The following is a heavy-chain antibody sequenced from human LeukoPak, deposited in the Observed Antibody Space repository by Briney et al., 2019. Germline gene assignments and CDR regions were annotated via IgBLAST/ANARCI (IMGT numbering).Heavy chain of an antibody. Sequence: ASVKVSCKASGYTFTSYDINWVRQATGQGLEWMGWMSPNSGNTGYEQKFQGRVTLTRNTSITTAYMELSSLRSEDTAVYYCATCGGDCGGAFDIWGQGTMVTVSS. CDR3: ATCGGDCGGAFDI. D-gene: IGHD2-21*02. J-gene: IGHJ3*02. CDR2: MSPNSGNT. V-gene: IGHV1-8*01. CDR1: GYTFTSYD.